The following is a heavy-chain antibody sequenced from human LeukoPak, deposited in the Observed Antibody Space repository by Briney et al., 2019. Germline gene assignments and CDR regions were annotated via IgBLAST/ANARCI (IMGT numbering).Heavy chain of an antibody. CDR3: ARSACTNGVCYDIYYYYGMDV. J-gene: IGHJ6*02. Sequence: ASVKVSCKASGYTFTTYPINWVRRAPGQGLEWMGRINPNSGGTNYAQKFQGRVTMTRDTSISTAYMELSRLRSDDTAVYYCARSACTNGVCYDIYYYYGMDVWGQGTTVTVSS. V-gene: IGHV1-2*06. CDR1: GYTFTTYP. CDR2: INPNSGGT. D-gene: IGHD2-8*01.